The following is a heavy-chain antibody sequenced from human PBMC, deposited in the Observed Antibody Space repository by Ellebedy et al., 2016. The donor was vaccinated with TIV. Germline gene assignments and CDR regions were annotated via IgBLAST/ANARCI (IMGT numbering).Heavy chain of an antibody. D-gene: IGHD1-26*01. CDR3: AKDQWGIVGATLGGEFDY. CDR1: GFTFSSYA. J-gene: IGHJ4*02. V-gene: IGHV3-23*01. CDR2: ISGSGGST. Sequence: GGSLRLXXAASGFTFSSYAMHWVRQAPGKGLEWVSAISGSGGSTYYADSVKGRFTISRDNSKNTLYLQMNSLRAEDTAVYYCAKDQWGIVGATLGGEFDYWGQGTLVTVSS.